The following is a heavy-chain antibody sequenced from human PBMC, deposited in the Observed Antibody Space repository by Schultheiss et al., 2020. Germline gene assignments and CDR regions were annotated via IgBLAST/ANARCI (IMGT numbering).Heavy chain of an antibody. Sequence: GGSLRLSCAASGFTFSGYAIHWVRQAPGKGLEWVAGISYDGINKYYADSVKGRFIISRDDSKNTLYLQMNSLKAEDTAVYYCARDHGYNSYYYYNMDVWGKGTTVTVS. CDR1: GFTFSGYA. D-gene: IGHD5-24*01. V-gene: IGHV3-30-3*01. J-gene: IGHJ6*03. CDR2: ISYDGINK. CDR3: ARDHGYNSYYYYNMDV.